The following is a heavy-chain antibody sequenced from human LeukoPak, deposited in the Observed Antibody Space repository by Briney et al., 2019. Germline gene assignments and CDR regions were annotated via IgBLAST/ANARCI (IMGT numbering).Heavy chain of an antibody. CDR3: ASYDFWSGYLGP. V-gene: IGHV4-59*08. Sequence: SETLSLTCAVSGGSISSYYWSWIRQPPGKGLEWIGYIYYSGSTNYNPYLKSRVTISVDTSKNQFSLKLSSVTAADTAVYYCASYDFWSGYLGPWGQGTLVTVSS. J-gene: IGHJ5*02. CDR2: IYYSGST. CDR1: GGSISSYY. D-gene: IGHD3-3*01.